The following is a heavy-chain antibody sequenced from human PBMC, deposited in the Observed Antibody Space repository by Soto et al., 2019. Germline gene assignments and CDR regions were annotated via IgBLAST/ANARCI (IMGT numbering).Heavy chain of an antibody. J-gene: IGHJ5*02. V-gene: IGHV3-30*18. CDR1: GFTFSSYG. CDR3: AKAAKYSYGQFDP. CDR2: ISYDGSNK. D-gene: IGHD5-18*01. Sequence: QVQLVESGGGVVQPGRSLRLSCAAPGFTFSSYGMHWVRQAPGKGLEWVAVISYDGSNKYYADSVKGRFTISRDNSKNTLYLQMNSLRAEDTAVYYCAKAAKYSYGQFDPWGQGTLVTVSS.